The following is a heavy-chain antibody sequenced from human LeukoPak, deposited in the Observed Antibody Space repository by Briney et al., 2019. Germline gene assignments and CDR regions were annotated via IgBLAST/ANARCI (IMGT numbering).Heavy chain of an antibody. CDR2: IYYSGST. D-gene: IGHD6-13*01. Sequence: SETLSLTCTVSGGSISSSSYYWGWIRQPPGKGLEWIGSIYYSGSTYYNPSLKSRVTISVDTSKNQFSLKLSSVTAADTAVYYCARDRYSSSWGDLDYWGQGTLVTVSS. J-gene: IGHJ4*02. CDR3: ARDRYSSSWGDLDY. V-gene: IGHV4-39*02. CDR1: GGSISSSSYY.